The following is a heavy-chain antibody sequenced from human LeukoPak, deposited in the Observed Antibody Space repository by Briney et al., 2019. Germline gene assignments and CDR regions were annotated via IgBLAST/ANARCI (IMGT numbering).Heavy chain of an antibody. Sequence: PGGSLRLSCAASGFTFSSYSMNWVRQAPGKGLEWVSCISSSSSYIYYADSVQGRITISRDNAENSLFLQMNSLRAEDTAVYYCARNRNDYGDYVYDSWGQGTLVTVSS. CDR2: ISSSSSYI. V-gene: IGHV3-21*01. CDR1: GFTFSSYS. J-gene: IGHJ4*02. CDR3: ARNRNDYGDYVYDS. D-gene: IGHD4-17*01.